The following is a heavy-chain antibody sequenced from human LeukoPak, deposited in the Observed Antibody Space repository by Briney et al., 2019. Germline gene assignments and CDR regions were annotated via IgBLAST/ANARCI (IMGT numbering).Heavy chain of an antibody. J-gene: IGHJ4*02. V-gene: IGHV3-21*01. D-gene: IGHD2-2*01. Sequence: PGGSLSLSCAASGFTFSSYSMNWVRQAPGKGLEWVSSISSSSSYIYYADSVKGRFTISRNNATNSLYLQMNSLRAEDTAVYYCARDSSEYQLDEYYFDYWGQGTLVTVSS. CDR2: ISSSSSYI. CDR1: GFTFSSYS. CDR3: ARDSSEYQLDEYYFDY.